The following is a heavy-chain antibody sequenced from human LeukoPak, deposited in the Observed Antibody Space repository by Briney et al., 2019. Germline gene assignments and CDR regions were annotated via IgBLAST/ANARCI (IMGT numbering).Heavy chain of an antibody. Sequence: PGGSLRLSCAASGFTFDDYAMHWVRQAPGKGLEWVSGISWNSGSIGYADSVKGRFTVSRDNAKNSLYLQMNSLRAEDTALYYCAKDRGFWSGYYTGPFDYWGQGTLVTVSS. D-gene: IGHD3-3*01. J-gene: IGHJ4*02. V-gene: IGHV3-9*01. CDR3: AKDRGFWSGYYTGPFDY. CDR1: GFTFDDYA. CDR2: ISWNSGSI.